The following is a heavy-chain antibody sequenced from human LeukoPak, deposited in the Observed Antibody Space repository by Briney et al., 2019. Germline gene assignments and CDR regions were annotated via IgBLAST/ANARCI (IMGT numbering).Heavy chain of an antibody. CDR3: AKGAVRGVTFNWFDP. V-gene: IGHV3-30-3*01. D-gene: IGHD3-10*01. J-gene: IGHJ5*02. Sequence: GGSLRLSCAASAFTFRNYAMHWVRQAPGKGLEWVAVISYDGSNKYYADSVKGRFTISRDNSKNTLYLQMNSLRAEDTAVYYCAKGAVRGVTFNWFDPWGQGTLVTVSS. CDR2: ISYDGSNK. CDR1: AFTFRNYA.